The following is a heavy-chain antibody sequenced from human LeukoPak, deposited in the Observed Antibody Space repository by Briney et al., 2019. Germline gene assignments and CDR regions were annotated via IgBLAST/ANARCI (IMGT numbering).Heavy chain of an antibody. Sequence: SETLSLTCAVYGGSFSGYYWSWIRQPPGKGLEWIGEINHSGSTNYNPSLKSRVTISVDTSRNQFSLKLSTVTAADTAVYYCAGIAVLCCWGQGTLVTVSS. D-gene: IGHD6-19*01. CDR3: AGIAVLCC. CDR1: GGSFSGYY. CDR2: INHSGST. V-gene: IGHV4-34*01. J-gene: IGHJ4*02.